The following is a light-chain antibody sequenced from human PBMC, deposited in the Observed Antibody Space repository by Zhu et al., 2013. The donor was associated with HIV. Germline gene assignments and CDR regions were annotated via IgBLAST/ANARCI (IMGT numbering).Light chain of an antibody. CDR2: RNN. V-gene: IGLV1-47*01. Sequence: QSVLTQPPSASGTPGQRVTISCSGSTSSIGSNYVYWYQQLPGTAPKLLIYRNNQRPSGVPDRFSGSKSGTSASLAISGLRSEDEADYYCTSYTSSTTLIFGGGTKVTVL. CDR3: TSYTSSTTLI. J-gene: IGLJ2*01. CDR1: TSSIGSNY.